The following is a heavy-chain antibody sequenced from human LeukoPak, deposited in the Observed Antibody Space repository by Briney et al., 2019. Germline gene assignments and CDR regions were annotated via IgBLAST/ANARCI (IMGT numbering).Heavy chain of an antibody. D-gene: IGHD6-6*01. CDR1: GYTLTELS. V-gene: IGHV1-24*01. CDR3: ATDGIAARRPNYYYYMDV. J-gene: IGHJ6*03. CDR2: FDPEDGET. Sequence: ASVKVSCKVSGYTLTELSMHWVRQAPGKGLEWMGGFDPEDGETIYAQKFQGRVTMAEDTSTDTAYMELSSLRSEDTAVYYCATDGIAARRPNYYYYMDVWGKGTTVTVSS.